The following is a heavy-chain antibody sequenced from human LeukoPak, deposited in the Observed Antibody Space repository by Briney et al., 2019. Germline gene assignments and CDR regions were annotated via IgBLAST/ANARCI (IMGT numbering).Heavy chain of an antibody. V-gene: IGHV3-21*01. CDR2: ISSNSAYI. CDR1: GFTFRRYT. Sequence: AGGSLRLSCAAPGFTFRRYTMTWVRQAPGRGLEWVSSISSNSAYIYYADSLRGRLTISRDNAKNSLYLQVDSLGADDTAVYYCAREGGFHYDSSGDAFDIWGQGTMVTVSS. D-gene: IGHD3-22*01. J-gene: IGHJ3*02. CDR3: AREGGFHYDSSGDAFDI.